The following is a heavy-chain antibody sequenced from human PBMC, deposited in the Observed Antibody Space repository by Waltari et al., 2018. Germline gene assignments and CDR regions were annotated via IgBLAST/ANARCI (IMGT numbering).Heavy chain of an antibody. Sequence: QVQLVQSGAEVKEPGASVKVSCKTSGYTFTAYYLHWVRQAPGQGLEWMAWINANTGDSKSAQTFQGRGTVTRDTSITTAYLELSGLRSDDTALYYCARETLPGNKIIDYWGQGTLVTVSS. CDR2: INANTGDS. D-gene: IGHD1-1*01. CDR3: ARETLPGNKIIDY. CDR1: GYTFTAYY. J-gene: IGHJ4*02. V-gene: IGHV1-2*02.